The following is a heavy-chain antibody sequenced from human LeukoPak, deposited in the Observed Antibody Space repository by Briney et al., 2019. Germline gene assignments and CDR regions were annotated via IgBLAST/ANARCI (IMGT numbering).Heavy chain of an antibody. CDR3: ARRAGDYSHPYDY. Sequence: GGSLRLSCAASGFTFSSYWMHWVRQAPGKGLEWVSFIYTTGGTHNSDSVKGRFTISRDSSKNTLYLQMNSLRPEDTAVYYCARRAGDYSHPYDYWGQGTLVTVSS. CDR1: GFTFSSYW. V-gene: IGHV3-53*01. CDR2: IYTTGGT. J-gene: IGHJ4*02. D-gene: IGHD3-22*01.